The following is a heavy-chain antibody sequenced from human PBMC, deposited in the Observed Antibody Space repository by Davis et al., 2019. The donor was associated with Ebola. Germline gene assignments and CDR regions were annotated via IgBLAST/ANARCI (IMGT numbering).Heavy chain of an antibody. CDR1: GYTFTSYG. D-gene: IGHD3-22*01. CDR2: INPSGGST. V-gene: IGHV1-46*01. Sequence: AASVKVSCKASGYTFTSYGINWVRQAPGQGLEWMGIINPSGGSTSYAQKFQGRVTMTRDTSTSTVYMELRSLRSDDTAVYYCARDSFITPFDYWGQGTLVTVSS. J-gene: IGHJ4*02. CDR3: ARDSFITPFDY.